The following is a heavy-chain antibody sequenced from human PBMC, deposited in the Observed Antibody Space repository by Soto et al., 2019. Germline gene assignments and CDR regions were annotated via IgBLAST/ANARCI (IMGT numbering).Heavy chain of an antibody. CDR2: ISGSGGST. D-gene: IGHD6-6*01. CDR1: GFTFSSYA. V-gene: IGHV3-23*01. Sequence: GGSLRLSCAASGFTFSSYAMSWVRQAPGKGLEWVSAISGSGGSTYYADSVKGRFTISRGNSKNTLYLQMNSLGAEDTAVYYCAKPLHQQLVRSIPWFDPWGQGTLVTVSS. CDR3: AKPLHQQLVRSIPWFDP. J-gene: IGHJ5*02.